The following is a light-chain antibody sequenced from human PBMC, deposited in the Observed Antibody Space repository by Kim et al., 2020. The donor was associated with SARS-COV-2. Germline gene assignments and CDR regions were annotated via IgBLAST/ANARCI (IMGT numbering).Light chain of an antibody. Sequence: EIVMTQSPATLSVSPGERATLSCRASQSVSSNLAWYQQKPGQAPRLLIYGASTRATGIPARFSGSGSGTEFTLSISSLQSEDFAVYYCQQYKHWPPWTFGQGTKVDIK. J-gene: IGKJ1*01. V-gene: IGKV3-15*01. CDR2: GAS. CDR1: QSVSSN. CDR3: QQYKHWPPWT.